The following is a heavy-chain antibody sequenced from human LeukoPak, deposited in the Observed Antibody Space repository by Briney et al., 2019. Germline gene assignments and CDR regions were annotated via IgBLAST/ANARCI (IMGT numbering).Heavy chain of an antibody. CDR1: GGSISSGDYY. CDR2: IYYSGST. Sequence: PSETLSLTCTVSGGSISSGDYYWSWIRQPPGKGLEWIGYIYYSGSTYYNPSLKSRVTISVDTSKNQFSLKLSSVTAADTAVYYCARACRWELMNFFDNWGQGTLVTVSS. D-gene: IGHD1-26*01. J-gene: IGHJ4*02. V-gene: IGHV4-30-4*08. CDR3: ARACRWELMNFFDN.